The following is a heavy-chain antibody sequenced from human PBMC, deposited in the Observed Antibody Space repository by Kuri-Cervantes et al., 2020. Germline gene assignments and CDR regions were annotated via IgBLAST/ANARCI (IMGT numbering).Heavy chain of an antibody. CDR2: IYYSGTT. CDR3: ARDRWGTPPYGMDV. CDR1: GGSISSSSYY. J-gene: IGHJ6*02. D-gene: IGHD1-1*01. V-gene: IGHV4-39*07. Sequence: GSLRLSCTVSGGSISSSSYYWGWIRQPPGKGLEWIGSIYYSGTTYYNPSLKSRVTISVDKSKNQFSLKLSSVTAADTAVYYCARDRWGTPPYGMDVWGQGTTVTVSS.